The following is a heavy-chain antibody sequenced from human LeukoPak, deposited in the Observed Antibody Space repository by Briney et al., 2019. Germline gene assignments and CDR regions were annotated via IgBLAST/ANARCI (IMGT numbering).Heavy chain of an antibody. CDR3: ARDEGYGSGSFDI. CDR1: GFTVSSNY. D-gene: IGHD3-10*01. J-gene: IGHJ3*02. V-gene: IGHV3-53*01. Sequence: GGSLRLSCAASGFTVSSNYMNWVRQAPGKGLEWVSVIYSGGSTYYAGSVKGRFTISRDNSKNTLYLQMNSLRVEDTAVYYCARDEGYGSGSFDIWGQGTMVTVS. CDR2: IYSGGST.